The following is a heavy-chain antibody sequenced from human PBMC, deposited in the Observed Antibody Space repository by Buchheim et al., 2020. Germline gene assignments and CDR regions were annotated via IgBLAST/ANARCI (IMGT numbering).Heavy chain of an antibody. V-gene: IGHV3-48*01. CDR1: GFTFSSYS. CDR2: ISSGCSTV. CDR3: AYDRSGYYFRFDY. Sequence: EVQLVESGGGLVQPGGSLRLSCAASGFTFSSYSMNWVRQAPGKGLEWVLYISSGCSTVYYADSVKGRFTIPRDSAKNSLYLQMNSLRAEDTAVYYCAYDRSGYYFRFDYWGQGTL. J-gene: IGHJ4*02. D-gene: IGHD3-22*01.